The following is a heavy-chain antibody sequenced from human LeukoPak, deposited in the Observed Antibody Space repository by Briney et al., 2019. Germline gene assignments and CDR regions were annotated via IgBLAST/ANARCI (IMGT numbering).Heavy chain of an antibody. J-gene: IGHJ4*02. V-gene: IGHV3-33*01. CDR1: GFTFSSYG. CDR3: VRDNPSGYNSGWPLGH. Sequence: PGGSLRLSCAASGFTFSSYGMHWVRQAPGKGLEWVAVIWHDGSNINYGDSVKGRFTISRDNSKNMLFLQMSSLRAEDTALYYCVRDNPSGYNSGWPLGHWGQGTLVTVSS. CDR2: IWHDGSNI. D-gene: IGHD6-19*01.